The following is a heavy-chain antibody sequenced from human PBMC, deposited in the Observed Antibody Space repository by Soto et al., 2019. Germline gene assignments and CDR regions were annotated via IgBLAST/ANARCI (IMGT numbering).Heavy chain of an antibody. D-gene: IGHD2-15*01. J-gene: IGHJ3*02. CDR2: TYYRSKWCN. Sequence: SQTLSLTCAISGDSVSSNSAAWNWIRQSPSRGLEWLGRTYYRSKWCNDYAVSVKSRITINPDTSKNQFSLQLNSATPGDTAVDYCAREFGVVAADEDAFDIWGQGTMVTVSS. CDR3: AREFGVVAADEDAFDI. CDR1: GDSVSSNSAA. V-gene: IGHV6-1*01.